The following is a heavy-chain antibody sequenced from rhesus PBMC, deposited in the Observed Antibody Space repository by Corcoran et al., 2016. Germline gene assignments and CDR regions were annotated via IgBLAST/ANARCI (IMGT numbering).Heavy chain of an antibody. CDR1: GGSISSSY. CDR3: ASFSNTVTTIFDY. V-gene: IGHV4-169*01. Sequence: QLQLQESGPGLVQPSETLSLTCAVSGGSISSSYWSWIRQAPGKGLEWMGYIGGSSGSTNYNPSLKSRVTLSVDTSKNQRSLKLSSVTAADTAVYYCASFSNTVTTIFDYWGQGVLVTVSS. J-gene: IGHJ4*01. D-gene: IGHD4-23*01. CDR2: IGGSSGST.